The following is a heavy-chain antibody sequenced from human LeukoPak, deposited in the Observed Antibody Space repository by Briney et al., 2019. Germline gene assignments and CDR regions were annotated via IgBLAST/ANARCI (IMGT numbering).Heavy chain of an antibody. V-gene: IGHV3-23*01. Sequence: GGSLRLSCAASGFTLSSYVVSWVRQAPGKGLEWVSVISGDGDTTKYADSVKGRFTISRDNSKNTLYLQMNSLRAEDTAVYYCAKSRSGWYVFDHWGQGTLATVSS. J-gene: IGHJ4*02. D-gene: IGHD6-19*01. CDR1: GFTLSSYV. CDR3: AKSRSGWYVFDH. CDR2: ISGDGDTT.